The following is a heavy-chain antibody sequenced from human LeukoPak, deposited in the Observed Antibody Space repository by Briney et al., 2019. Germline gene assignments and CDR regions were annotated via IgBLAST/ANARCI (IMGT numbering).Heavy chain of an antibody. V-gene: IGHV4-39*07. CDR2: IYYSGST. CDR1: GGSISSSGFY. CDR3: ARGGDPAAAGN. Sequence: PSETLSLTCSVSGGSISSSGFYWGWIRQPPGKGLEWIGSIYYSGSTYYNPSLKSRVTISVDTSKNQFSLKLSSVAAADTAVYYCARGGDPAAAGNWGQGTLVTVSS. D-gene: IGHD6-13*01. J-gene: IGHJ4*02.